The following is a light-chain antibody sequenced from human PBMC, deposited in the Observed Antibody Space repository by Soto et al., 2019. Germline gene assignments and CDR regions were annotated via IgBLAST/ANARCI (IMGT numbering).Light chain of an antibody. CDR3: SSNGGSYSDVV. Sequence: QSALTQPPSASGSPGQSVTISCTGTSSDIGDNNYVSWYQQHPGKAPKLMIYEVTKRPSGVPDRFSGSMSGNTASLTVSGLQAEDEADYYGSSNGGSYSDVVFGGGTKVTVL. J-gene: IGLJ2*01. V-gene: IGLV2-8*01. CDR1: SSDIGDNNY. CDR2: EVT.